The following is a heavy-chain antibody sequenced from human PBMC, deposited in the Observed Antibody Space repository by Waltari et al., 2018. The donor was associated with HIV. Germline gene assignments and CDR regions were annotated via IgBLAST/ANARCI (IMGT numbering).Heavy chain of an antibody. J-gene: IGHJ5*02. CDR1: GGSISIFY. CDR2: IYNSERT. Sequence: QVQLQESGPGLFKPSETLSLTCTVAGGSISIFYWSWVRQPAGKGLGWLGRIYNSERTNYNASLKGRFTMSKDTNKNLLSLKLSSVTAADTAVYYCAREMKYNSGCPALASWGQGTLVTVSS. CDR3: AREMKYNSGCPALAS. V-gene: IGHV4-4*07. D-gene: IGHD6-19*01.